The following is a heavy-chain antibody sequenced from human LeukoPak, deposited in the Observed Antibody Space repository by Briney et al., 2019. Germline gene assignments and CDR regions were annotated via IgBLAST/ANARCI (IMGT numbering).Heavy chain of an antibody. D-gene: IGHD6-6*01. CDR1: GGTFSSYA. CDR3: ARSQDYSSSPLDY. CDR2: IIPIFGTA. J-gene: IGHJ4*02. V-gene: IGHV1-69*01. Sequence: SVTVSCTASGGTFSSYAISWVRQAPGQGLEWMGGIIPIFGTANYAQKFQGRVTITADESTSTAYMELSSLRSEDTAVYYCARSQDYSSSPLDYWGQGTLVTVSS.